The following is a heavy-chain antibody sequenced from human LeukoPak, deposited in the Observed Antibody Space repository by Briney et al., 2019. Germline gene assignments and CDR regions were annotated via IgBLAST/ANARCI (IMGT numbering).Heavy chain of an antibody. CDR3: AKRAGNSGVFGD. Sequence: GGSLRLSCAASGFTFSSYAMSWVRQAPGKGLEWISTIGDSGGSTYYADSVKGRFTISRDNSKNTLDLQMNSLRVEDTALYYCAKRAGNSGVFGDWGPGTLVTVSS. D-gene: IGHD2-15*01. CDR2: IGDSGGST. J-gene: IGHJ4*02. CDR1: GFTFSSYA. V-gene: IGHV3-23*01.